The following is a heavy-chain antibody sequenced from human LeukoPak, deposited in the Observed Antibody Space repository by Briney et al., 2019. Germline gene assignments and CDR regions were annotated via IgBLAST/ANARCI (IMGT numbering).Heavy chain of an antibody. D-gene: IGHD6-19*01. J-gene: IGHJ4*02. CDR2: TYHSGDT. V-gene: IGHV4-38-2*02. CDR3: ARDLAVAGTGYDY. Sequence: SETLSLTCTVSGYSISTGFYWGWIRQPPGKGLEWIGSTYHSGDTYYNPSLNSRVTISVDTSKNQFSLKVRSVTAADTAVYYCARDLAVAGTGYDYWGQGTLVTVSS. CDR1: GYSISTGFY.